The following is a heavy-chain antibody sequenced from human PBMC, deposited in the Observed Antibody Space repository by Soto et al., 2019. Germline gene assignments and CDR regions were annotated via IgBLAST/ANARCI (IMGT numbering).Heavy chain of an antibody. CDR1: GFSLTTRTVG. D-gene: IGHD3-16*02. CDR2: IYWDDDK. Sequence: QITLKESGPTLVEPTQTLTVTCAFSGFSLTTRTVGVAWIRQPPGEALEWLAVIYWDDDKRYRPSLKNRLTISKDTSRNHVVLTMNDMDPVDTATYYCAHLMITYGGIVAADAFDVWGPGTMVTVSS. V-gene: IGHV2-5*02. CDR3: AHLMITYGGIVAADAFDV. J-gene: IGHJ3*01.